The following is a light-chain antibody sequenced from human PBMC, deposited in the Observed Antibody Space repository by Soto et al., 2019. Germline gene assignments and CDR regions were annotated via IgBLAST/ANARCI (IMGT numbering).Light chain of an antibody. CDR2: GAS. J-gene: IGKJ1*01. CDR3: KQYGSSPPSPST. CDR1: QSVTSRY. V-gene: IGKV3-20*01. Sequence: EIVLTQSPGTLSLSPGERATLSCRASQSVTSRYLAWYQHKPGQSPRLLIYGASSRATGIQDRFSGSGSGRDLTLTISRLEPEDFAVYLCKQYGSSPPSPSTLAQGTNVDIK.